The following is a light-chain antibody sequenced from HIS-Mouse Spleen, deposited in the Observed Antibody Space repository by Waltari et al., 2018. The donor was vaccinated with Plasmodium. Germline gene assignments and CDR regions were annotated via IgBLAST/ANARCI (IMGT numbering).Light chain of an antibody. CDR3: YSTDSSGNHRV. Sequence: SYELTQPPSVSVSPGQTARITCSGAGLPIKCAYWYQQKSGQAPVLVIYEDSKRPSGISERFSGSSSGNMATLTISGAQVEDEADYYCYSTDSSGNHRVFGGGTKLTVL. CDR2: EDS. J-gene: IGLJ3*02. V-gene: IGLV3-10*01. CDR1: GLPIKC.